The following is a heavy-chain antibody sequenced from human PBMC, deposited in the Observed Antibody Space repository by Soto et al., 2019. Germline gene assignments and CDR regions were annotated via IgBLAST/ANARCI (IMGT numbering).Heavy chain of an antibody. D-gene: IGHD3-22*01. Sequence: QVQVVQSGAEVKKPGASVKVSCKASGYTFTSYGISWVRQAPGQGLEWMGGISAYNGITNYALNLQGRVTMTTDTSKSTAYMELRSLRSDDTAVYYCASVDSSGYNSYWGQGTLVTVSS. V-gene: IGHV1-18*01. CDR2: ISAYNGIT. CDR3: ASVDSSGYNSY. CDR1: GYTFTSYG. J-gene: IGHJ4*02.